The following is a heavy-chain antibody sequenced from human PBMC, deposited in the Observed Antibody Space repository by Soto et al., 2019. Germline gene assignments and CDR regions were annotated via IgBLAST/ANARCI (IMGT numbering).Heavy chain of an antibody. J-gene: IGHJ6*02. Sequence: SLRLSCAASGFTFSSYGMHWVRQAPGKGLEWVAVIWYDGSNKYYADSVKGRFTISRDNSKNTLYLQMNSLRAEDTAVYYCARERIPLGEPTYYYYYGMDVWGQGTTVTVSS. D-gene: IGHD3-16*01. CDR2: IWYDGSNK. V-gene: IGHV3-33*01. CDR1: GFTFSSYG. CDR3: ARERIPLGEPTYYYYYGMDV.